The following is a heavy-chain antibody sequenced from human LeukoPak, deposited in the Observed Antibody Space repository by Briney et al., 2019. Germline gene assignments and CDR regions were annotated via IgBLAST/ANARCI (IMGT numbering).Heavy chain of an antibody. D-gene: IGHD3-10*01. Sequence: GGSLRLSCAASGFTFSSYAMSWVRQAPGKGLEWVSAISGSGGNTYYADSVKGRFSISRDNAKNSLYLQMNSLRAEDTAVYYCARDLNMVRGDVSIWGQGTLVTVSS. CDR1: GFTFSSYA. CDR2: ISGSGGNT. CDR3: ARDLNMVRGDVSI. V-gene: IGHV3-23*01. J-gene: IGHJ4*02.